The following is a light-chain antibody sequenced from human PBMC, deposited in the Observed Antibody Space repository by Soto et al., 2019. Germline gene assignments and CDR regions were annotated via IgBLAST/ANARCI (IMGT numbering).Light chain of an antibody. V-gene: IGKV1-5*03. Sequence: DIQMTQAPSTLSASVGDRVTITCRASQSISSWLAWYQQKPGKAPKLLIYNASSLESGVPSRFSGSGSGTEFTLTISRLQPDDFATYSCQQYNSYTVTFGKGTKVAIK. CDR2: NAS. CDR1: QSISSW. CDR3: QQYNSYTVT. J-gene: IGKJ1*01.